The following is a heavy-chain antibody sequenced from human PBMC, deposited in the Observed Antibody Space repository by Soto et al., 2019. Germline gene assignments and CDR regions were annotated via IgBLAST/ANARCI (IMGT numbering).Heavy chain of an antibody. CDR3: ARDRGWSRSHSFDS. CDR2: ISYAVRNK. J-gene: IGHJ4*02. Sequence: QVQSVEFGGGVVQPGTSLRLSCAVSGFTFSNHGMHWVRQAPGKGLEWVAFISYAVRNKNYADSLKGRFTISRDNFKDTLFLQMNTLRGDDTAVYYCARDRGWSRSHSFDSRGQGTLVSVSS. CDR1: GFTFSNHG. D-gene: IGHD2-15*01. V-gene: IGHV3-33*01.